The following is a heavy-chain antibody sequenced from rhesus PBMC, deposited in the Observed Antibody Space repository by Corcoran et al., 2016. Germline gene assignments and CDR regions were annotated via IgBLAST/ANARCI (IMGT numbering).Heavy chain of an antibody. Sequence: EVQLVQSGAEVKKPGATGKISCKASGYTVTEHYLTRGRQGPGKGLEWRGGIDPEEGEADSAQKFQDRVTINADMYTDTAYMELSSLRSEDTAVYHCARGGAGTTGAFDFWGQGLRVTVSS. D-gene: IGHD1-14*01. CDR1: GYTVTEHY. J-gene: IGHJ3*01. CDR3: ARGGAGTTGAFDF. V-gene: IGHV1-111*02. CDR2: IDPEEGEA.